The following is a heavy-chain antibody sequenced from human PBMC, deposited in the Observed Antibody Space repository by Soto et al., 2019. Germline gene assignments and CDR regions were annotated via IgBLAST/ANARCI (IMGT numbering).Heavy chain of an antibody. CDR2: IYWNDDK. V-gene: IGHV2-5*01. CDR3: AKSGSSGWYGWFDP. CDR1: GFSLRTSGVG. D-gene: IGHD6-19*01. Sequence: SGSTLVNPTQTLTLTCIFSGFSLRTSGVGVGWIRQPPGKALEWLGFIYWNDDKRYSPSLKSRLTITKDTSKNQVVLTMTNMDPVDTATYYCAKSGSSGWYGWFDPWGQGTLVTVSS. J-gene: IGHJ5*02.